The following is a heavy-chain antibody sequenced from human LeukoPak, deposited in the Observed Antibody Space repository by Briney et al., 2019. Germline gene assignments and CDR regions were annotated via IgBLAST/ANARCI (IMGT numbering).Heavy chain of an antibody. J-gene: IGHJ1*01. V-gene: IGHV4-4*02. D-gene: IGHD2-15*01. Sequence: KTSETLSLTCAVSGGSISSSNWWSWVRQPPGKGLEWIGEIYHSGSTNYNPSLKSRVTISVDKSKNQFSLKLSSVTAADTAVYYCVRVVVGAQAAAEYFQHWGQGTLVTVSS. CDR1: GGSISSSNW. CDR2: IYHSGST. CDR3: VRVVVGAQAAAEYFQH.